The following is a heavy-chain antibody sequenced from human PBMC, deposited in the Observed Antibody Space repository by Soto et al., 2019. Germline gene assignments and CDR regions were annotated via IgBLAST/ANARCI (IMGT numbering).Heavy chain of an antibody. J-gene: IGHJ4*02. V-gene: IGHV3-23*01. CDR2: LTSSGGNT. CDR1: GFTFSRYA. CDR3: AKAPGSGWLFDY. D-gene: IGHD6-19*01. Sequence: GGSLRLSCAASGFTFSRYAMSWAGQAPGKGLKWASALTSSGGNTYYADSVKGRFTISRDNSKHTLYLQVNSLRAEDTAVYYCAKAPGSGWLFDYWGQGTLVTVSS.